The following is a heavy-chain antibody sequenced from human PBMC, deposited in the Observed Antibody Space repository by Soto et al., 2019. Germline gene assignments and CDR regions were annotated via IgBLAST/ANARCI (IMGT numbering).Heavy chain of an antibody. Sequence: ASVKVSCKASGYTFTSYGISWVRQAPGQGLEWMGWISAYNGNTNYAQMLQGRVTMTTDTSTSTAYMELRSLRSDDTAVYYCAARKAIAAAGKHYYGMDVWGQGTTVTVSS. CDR2: ISAYNGNT. D-gene: IGHD6-13*01. V-gene: IGHV1-18*01. CDR1: GYTFTSYG. CDR3: AARKAIAAAGKHYYGMDV. J-gene: IGHJ6*02.